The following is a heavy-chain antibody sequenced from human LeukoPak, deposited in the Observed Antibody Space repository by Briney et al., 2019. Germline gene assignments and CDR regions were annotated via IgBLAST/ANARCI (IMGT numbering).Heavy chain of an antibody. V-gene: IGHV3-66*01. CDR1: GFIVSSKY. CDR3: ARGVDAFDM. D-gene: IGHD3-16*01. J-gene: IGHJ3*02. CDR2: IYSGGTT. Sequence: GGSLRLSCAASGFIVSSKYMSWVRQAPGKGLEWVSVIYSGGTTYYADSVKGRFTISRDNSKNTLSLQMNSLRGEDTAVYYCARGVDAFDMWAKGQWSPSLQ.